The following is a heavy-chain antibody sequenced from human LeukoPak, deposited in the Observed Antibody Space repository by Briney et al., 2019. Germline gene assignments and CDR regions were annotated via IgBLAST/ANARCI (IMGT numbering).Heavy chain of an antibody. CDR1: GFTFSSYW. V-gene: IGHV3-74*01. J-gene: IGHJ4*02. Sequence: GGSLRLSCAASGFTFSSYWMHWVRQAPGKGMVWVSRINSDGSSTSYADSVKGRFTISRDNAKNTLYLQMNSLRAEDTAVYYCARDGVAVAGIDYWGQGTLVTVSS. CDR3: ARDGVAVAGIDY. CDR2: INSDGSST. D-gene: IGHD6-19*01.